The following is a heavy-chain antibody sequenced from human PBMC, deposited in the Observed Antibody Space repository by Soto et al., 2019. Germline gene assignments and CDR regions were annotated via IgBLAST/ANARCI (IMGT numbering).Heavy chain of an antibody. J-gene: IGHJ4*02. CDR2: ISAYNGNT. CDR1: GYTFTSYG. D-gene: IGHD5-18*01. CDR3: ARDSAEIQLWSVFDY. Sequence: QVQLVQSGAEVKKPGASVKVSCKASGYTFTSYGISWVRQAPGQGLEWMGWISAYNGNTNYAQKLQGRVTMTTDPSTSTAYMELRSLRSDDTAVYYCARDSAEIQLWSVFDYWGQGTLVTVSS. V-gene: IGHV1-18*04.